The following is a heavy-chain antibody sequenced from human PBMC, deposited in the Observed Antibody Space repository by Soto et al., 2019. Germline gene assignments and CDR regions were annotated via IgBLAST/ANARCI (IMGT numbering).Heavy chain of an antibody. CDR3: ARAHAPTLPFDY. CDR2: IFHSGNA. V-gene: IGHV4-59*01. D-gene: IGHD2-15*01. CDR1: GGSIRNVY. Sequence: QVHLQESGPGLVKPLETLSLTCTVSGGSIRNVYWSWIRQPQGKGLEWIGFIFHSGNAKYNPSLKSRVTISVDTSKNKISLSLDSVTAADTAVYFCARAHAPTLPFDYWGQGTLVTVSS. J-gene: IGHJ4*01.